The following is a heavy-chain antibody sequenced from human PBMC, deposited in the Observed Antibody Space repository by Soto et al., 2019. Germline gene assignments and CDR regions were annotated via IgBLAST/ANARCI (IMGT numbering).Heavy chain of an antibody. Sequence: GGSLRLSCAASGFSFSDNYMSWARQAPGKGLQWVSYISSSGGTVYYADSVKGRFTISRDNAKNSLYLRMNSLRAEDTAVYYCAKYLAAAGTRPLDYWGQGTLVTVSS. D-gene: IGHD6-13*01. CDR2: ISSSGGTV. J-gene: IGHJ4*02. CDR1: GFSFSDNY. CDR3: AKYLAAAGTRPLDY. V-gene: IGHV3-11*01.